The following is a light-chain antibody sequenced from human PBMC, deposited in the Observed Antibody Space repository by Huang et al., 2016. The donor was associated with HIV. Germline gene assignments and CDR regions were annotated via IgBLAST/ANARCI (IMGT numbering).Light chain of an antibody. Sequence: DIQMTQSPSSLSASVGDSVTVTCRASQNINIFLNWYQQKPGKAPKLLVYATSTLHGGVPSRFPGSGSGTDFTLTINSLQLEDFATYYCQQSYTTPPTFGQGTRLEIK. CDR3: QQSYTTPPT. CDR1: QNINIF. J-gene: IGKJ5*01. V-gene: IGKV1-39*01. CDR2: ATS.